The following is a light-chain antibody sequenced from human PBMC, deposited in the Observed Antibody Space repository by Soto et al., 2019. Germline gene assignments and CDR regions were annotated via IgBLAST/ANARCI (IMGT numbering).Light chain of an antibody. Sequence: QSALTQPPSASGSPGRSVTISCTGTSSDVGGYDYVSWFQQHPGKAPKLIIYEVTKRPAGVPDRFSASKSVNTASLTVSGLQADDEADYYCSTFVACNNYRVFGGGTKLTVL. CDR1: SSDVGGYDY. J-gene: IGLJ3*02. CDR3: STFVACNNYRV. V-gene: IGLV2-8*01. CDR2: EVT.